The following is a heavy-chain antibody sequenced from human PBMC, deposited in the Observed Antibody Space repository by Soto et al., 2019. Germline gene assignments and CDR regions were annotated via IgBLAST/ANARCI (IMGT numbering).Heavy chain of an antibody. CDR3: VKDFWNDYVWGSYTDY. J-gene: IGHJ4*02. D-gene: IGHD3-16*01. V-gene: IGHV3-64D*08. CDR2: ISSNGGST. CDR1: GFTFSSYA. Sequence: GGSLRLSCSASGFTFSSYAMHWVRQAPGKGLEYVSAISSNGGSTYYADSVKGRFTISRDNSKNTLYLQMSSLRAEDTAVYYCVKDFWNDYVWGSYTDYWGQGTLVTVSS.